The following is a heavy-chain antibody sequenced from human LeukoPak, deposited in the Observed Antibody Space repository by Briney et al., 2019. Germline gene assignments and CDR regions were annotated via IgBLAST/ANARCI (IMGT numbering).Heavy chain of an antibody. Sequence: KFGESLKISCQGSGYNFRSYWIGWVRQMPGKGLEWMGIIYPGDSDTRYSPSFQGQVTISADKSISTAYLQWSSLKASGTAMYYCARAPLTTVTTSDAFDIWGQGTMVTVSS. V-gene: IGHV5-51*01. CDR3: ARAPLTTVTTSDAFDI. CDR2: IYPGDSDT. J-gene: IGHJ3*02. D-gene: IGHD4-11*01. CDR1: GYNFRSYW.